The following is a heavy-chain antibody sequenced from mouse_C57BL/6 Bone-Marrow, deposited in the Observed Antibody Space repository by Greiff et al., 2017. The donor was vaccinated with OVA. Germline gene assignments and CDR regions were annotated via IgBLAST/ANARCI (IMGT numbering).Heavy chain of an antibody. CDR2: IDPSDSYT. J-gene: IGHJ4*01. D-gene: IGHD6-1*01. CDR1: GYTFTSYW. V-gene: IGHV1-50*01. CDR3: ARCGSGYAMDY. Sequence: VKLQQPGAELVKPGASVKLSCKASGYTFTSYWMQWVKQRPGQGLEWIGEIDPSDSYTNYNQKFKGKATLTVDTSSSTAYMQLSSLTSEDSAVYYCARCGSGYAMDYWGQGTSVTVSS.